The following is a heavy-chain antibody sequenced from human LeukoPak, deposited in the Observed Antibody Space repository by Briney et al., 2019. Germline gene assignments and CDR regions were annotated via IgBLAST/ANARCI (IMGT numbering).Heavy chain of an antibody. D-gene: IGHD6-19*01. V-gene: IGHV1-24*01. CDR1: GYTLTELS. Sequence: GASVKVSCKVSGYTLTELSMHWVRQAPGKGLEWMGGFDPEDGETIYAQKFQGRVTMTEDTSTDTAYMELSSLRPEDTAVYYCATSVVAVAGIAFDYWGQGTLVTVSS. CDR3: ATSVVAVAGIAFDY. J-gene: IGHJ4*02. CDR2: FDPEDGET.